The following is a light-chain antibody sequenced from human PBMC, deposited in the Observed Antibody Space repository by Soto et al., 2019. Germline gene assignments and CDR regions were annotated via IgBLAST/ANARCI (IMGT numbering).Light chain of an antibody. Sequence: DIVMTQSPDSLAVSLGERATINCKSSQSVLYSSNNKNYLAWYQQKPGQPPKLIIYWASTRESGVPDRFSGSGSVTDFTLTISSLQAEDVAVYYCQKYYSSPVTFGQGTKLEIK. V-gene: IGKV4-1*01. CDR1: QSVLYSSNNKNY. CDR3: QKYYSSPVT. J-gene: IGKJ2*01. CDR2: WAS.